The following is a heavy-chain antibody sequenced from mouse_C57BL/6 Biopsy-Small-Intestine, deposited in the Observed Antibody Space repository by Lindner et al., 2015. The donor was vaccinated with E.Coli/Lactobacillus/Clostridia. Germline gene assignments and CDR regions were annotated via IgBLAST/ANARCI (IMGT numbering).Heavy chain of an antibody. CDR3: ARTVNYAYFDY. V-gene: IGHV1-7*01. CDR1: GYTFTSYW. D-gene: IGHD2-1*01. Sequence: VQLQESGAELAKPGASVKLSCKASGYTFTSYWMHWVKQRPGQGLEWIGYIYPSDSYTKYNQKFKDKVTLTADKSSSTAYMQLSSPTYEDSAVYYCARTVNYAYFDYWGQGTTLTVSS. CDR2: IYPSDSYT. J-gene: IGHJ2*01.